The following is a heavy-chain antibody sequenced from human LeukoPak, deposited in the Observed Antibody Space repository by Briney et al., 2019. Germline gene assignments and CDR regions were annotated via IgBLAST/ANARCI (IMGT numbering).Heavy chain of an antibody. CDR1: GFTFSSYSMN. CDR2: AYFIGRT. J-gene: IGHJ4*02. Sequence: GSLRLSCAASGFTFSSYSMNWVRQPPGKGLGWIGSAYFIGRTNYDPSFKSRVTISVDTSKNQFSLKLSSVTAADTAVYYCARRGNWNYVLDNWGQGTLAIVSS. V-gene: IGHV4-39*01. D-gene: IGHD1-7*01. CDR3: ARRGNWNYVLDN.